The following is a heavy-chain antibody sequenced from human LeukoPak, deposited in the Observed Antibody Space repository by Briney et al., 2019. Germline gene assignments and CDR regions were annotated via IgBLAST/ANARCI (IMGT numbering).Heavy chain of an antibody. CDR2: MNPNSGIT. CDR3: ARGATTADAFDI. V-gene: IGHV1-8*03. Sequence: GASVKVSCKASGYTFTSYDINWVRQATGQGLEWMGWMNPNSGITGYAQKFQGRVTITRNTSISTAYMELSSLRSEDTAVYYCARGATTADAFDIWGQGTMVTVSS. J-gene: IGHJ3*02. D-gene: IGHD5-24*01. CDR1: GYTFTSYD.